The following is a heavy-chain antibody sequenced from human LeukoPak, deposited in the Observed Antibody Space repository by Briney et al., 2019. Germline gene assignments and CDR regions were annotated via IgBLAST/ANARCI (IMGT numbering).Heavy chain of an antibody. J-gene: IGHJ4*02. CDR1: GGSVSSGSYY. CDR2: IYYSGST. V-gene: IGHV4-61*01. CDR3: ARRRLSEDAYYGSGYFDY. D-gene: IGHD3-10*01. Sequence: SETLSLTCTVSGGSVSSGSYYWSWIRQPPGKGLEWIGYIYYSGSTNYNPSLKSRVTISVDTSKNQFSLKLSSVTAADTAVYYCARRRLSEDAYYGSGYFDYWGQGTLVTVSS.